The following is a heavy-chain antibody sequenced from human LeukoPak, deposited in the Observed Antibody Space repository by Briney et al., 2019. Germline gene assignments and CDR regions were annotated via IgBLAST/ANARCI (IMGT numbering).Heavy chain of an antibody. CDR2: ISPGDSDT. CDR3: ARLNQYGGYSYGYDWFDP. V-gene: IGHV5-51*01. J-gene: IGHJ5*02. Sequence: GESLKIFCKGSGYSFTSYWIGWVCQMPGKGLECMGIISPGDSDTGYSRSFQGQVTISADKSISTAYLQWSSLKASDTAMYYCARLNQYGGYSYGYDWFDPWGQGTLVTVSS. CDR1: GYSFTSYW. D-gene: IGHD5-18*01.